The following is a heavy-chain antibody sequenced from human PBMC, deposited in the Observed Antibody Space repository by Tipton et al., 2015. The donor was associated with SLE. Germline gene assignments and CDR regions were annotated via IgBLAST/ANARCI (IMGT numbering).Heavy chain of an antibody. J-gene: IGHJ6*03. CDR3: ARDFSIAAAGRYYYYYYMDV. CDR2: ISSSSSYI. V-gene: IGHV3-21*01. CDR1: GFTFSSYS. D-gene: IGHD6-13*01. Sequence: SLRLSCAASGFTFSSYSMNWVRQAPGKGLEWVSSISSSSSYIYYADSVTGRFTISRDNAKNSLYLQMNSLRAEDTAVYYCARDFSIAAAGRYYYYYYMDVWGKGTTVTVSS.